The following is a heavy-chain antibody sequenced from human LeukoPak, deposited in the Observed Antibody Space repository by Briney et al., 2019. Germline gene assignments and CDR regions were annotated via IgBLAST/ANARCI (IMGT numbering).Heavy chain of an antibody. D-gene: IGHD6-19*01. CDR3: ARKTAVADFDY. CDR1: GYSISSGYY. CDR2: IYHSGST. V-gene: IGHV4-38-2*01. J-gene: IGHJ4*02. Sequence: PSETLSLTCAVSGYSISSGYYWGWIRPPPGKGLEWIGSIYHSGSTYYNPSLKSRVTISVDTSKNQFSLKLSSVTAADTAVYYCARKTAVADFDYWGQGTLVTVSS.